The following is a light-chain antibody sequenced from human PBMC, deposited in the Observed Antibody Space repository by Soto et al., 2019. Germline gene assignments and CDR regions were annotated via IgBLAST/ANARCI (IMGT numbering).Light chain of an antibody. CDR2: EGS. CDR3: CSYAGTRLV. J-gene: IGLJ3*02. Sequence: QAVVTQPASVSGSPGQSITISCTGTSSDVGSYNLVSWYQHHPGKAPKLMIYEGSKRPSGVSNRFSGSKSGNTASLTISGLQAEDEADYYFCSYAGTRLVFGGGTKLTVL. CDR1: SSDVGSYNL. V-gene: IGLV2-23*01.